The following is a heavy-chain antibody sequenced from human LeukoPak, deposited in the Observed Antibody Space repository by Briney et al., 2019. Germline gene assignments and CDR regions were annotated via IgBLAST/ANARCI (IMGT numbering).Heavy chain of an antibody. J-gene: IGHJ5*01. Sequence: GGSLRLSCAASGFTFNSYDMNWVRQAPGKGLGWVSYISNGGNIKYYADSVKGRFTISRDNAKNSLYLQMNTLRAEDTAVYYCLRWRGHAFFESWGQGTLVTVSS. CDR1: GFTFNSYD. V-gene: IGHV3-48*03. CDR2: ISNGGNIK. CDR3: LRWRGHAFFES. D-gene: IGHD3-16*01.